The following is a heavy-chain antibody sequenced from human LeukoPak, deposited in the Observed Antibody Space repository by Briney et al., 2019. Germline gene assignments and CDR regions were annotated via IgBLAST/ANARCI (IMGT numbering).Heavy chain of an antibody. V-gene: IGHV3-30*18. CDR1: GFTFSTYN. D-gene: IGHD2-21*02. Sequence: GGSLRLSCAASGFTFSTYNMNWVRQAPGKGLEWVAVISYDGSNKYYADSVKGRFTISRDNSKNTLYLQMNSLRAEDAAVYYCAKDSCGGDCSLLDYWGQGTLVTVSS. J-gene: IGHJ4*02. CDR3: AKDSCGGDCSLLDY. CDR2: ISYDGSNK.